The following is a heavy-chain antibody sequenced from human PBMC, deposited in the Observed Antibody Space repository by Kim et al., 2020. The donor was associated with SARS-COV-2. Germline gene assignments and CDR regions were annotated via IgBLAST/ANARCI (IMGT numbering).Heavy chain of an antibody. CDR2: ISGSGGST. Sequence: GGSLRLSCAASGFTFSSDAMSWVRQAPGKGLEWVSAISGSGGSTYYADSVKGRFTISRDNSKNTLYLQMNSLRAEDTAVYYCAKDQYGSGSFAWFDPWGQGGLVHVSS. V-gene: IGHV3-23*01. J-gene: IGHJ5*02. D-gene: IGHD3-10*01. CDR1: GFTFSSDA. CDR3: AKDQYGSGSFAWFDP.